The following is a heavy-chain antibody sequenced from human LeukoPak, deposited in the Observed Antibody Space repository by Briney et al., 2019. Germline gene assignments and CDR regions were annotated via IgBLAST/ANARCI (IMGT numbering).Heavy chain of an antibody. CDR3: ARHDHRATYTYYYYYYYMDV. J-gene: IGHJ6*03. CDR1: GGSISSSSYY. CDR2: IYYSGST. V-gene: IGHV4-39*01. Sequence: SETLSLTCTVSGGSISSSSYYWGWIRQPPGKGLEWIGSIYYSGSTYYNPSLKSRVTISVDTSKNQFSLKLSSVTAADTAVYYSARHDHRATYTYYYYYYYMDVWGKGTTVTVSS. D-gene: IGHD3-16*01.